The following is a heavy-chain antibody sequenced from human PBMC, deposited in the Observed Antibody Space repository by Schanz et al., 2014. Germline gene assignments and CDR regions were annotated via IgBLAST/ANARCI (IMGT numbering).Heavy chain of an antibody. Sequence: GQLAESGGGVVQPGKSLRLSCATPGFTFSSHWMHWVRQDPGKGLVWVARINSVGSNTDYADSVKGRFTISRDNSKNTVYLQMNSLRPGDTAVYYCARESSNDIVLVPGAVFDHWGQGILVTVSS. CDR3: ARESSNDIVLVPGAVFDH. J-gene: IGHJ4*02. CDR1: GFTFSSHW. V-gene: IGHV3-74*01. D-gene: IGHD2-2*01. CDR2: INSVGSNT.